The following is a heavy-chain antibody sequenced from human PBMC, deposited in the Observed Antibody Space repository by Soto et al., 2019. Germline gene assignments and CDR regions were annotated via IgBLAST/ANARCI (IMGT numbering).Heavy chain of an antibody. J-gene: IGHJ3*02. CDR2: IYYSGST. D-gene: IGHD2-15*01. V-gene: IGHV4-31*03. CDR1: GGSISSGGYD. Sequence: PSETLSLTGTVSGGSISSGGYDWSWIRHHPGKGLEWIGYIYYSGSTYYNPSLKSRVTISVDTSKNQFSLKLSSVTAADTAVYYCARASRSGVDAFDIWGQGTMVTVSS. CDR3: ARASRSGVDAFDI.